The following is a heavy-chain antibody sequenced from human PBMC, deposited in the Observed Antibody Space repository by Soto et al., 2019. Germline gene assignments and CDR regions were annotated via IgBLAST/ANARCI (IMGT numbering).Heavy chain of an antibody. V-gene: IGHV4-31*03. Sequence: SETLSLTCTVSGGSISNGGYYWSWIRQHPGEGLEWIGYIYYSGGTYYNPSLKSRLTMSVDTSNNQFSLKLSSVTAADTAVYYCARRRAATYYFDYWGPGTLVTVSS. CDR1: GGSISNGGYY. J-gene: IGHJ4*02. D-gene: IGHD2-15*01. CDR2: IYYSGGT. CDR3: ARRRAATYYFDY.